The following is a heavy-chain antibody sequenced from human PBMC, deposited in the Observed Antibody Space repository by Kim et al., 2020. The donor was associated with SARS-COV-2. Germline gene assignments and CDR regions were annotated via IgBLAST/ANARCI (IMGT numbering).Heavy chain of an antibody. J-gene: IGHJ4*02. Sequence: SETLSLTCTVSGGSISSSSYYWGWIRQPPGKGLEWIGSIYYSGSTYYNPSLKSRVTISVDTSKNQFSLKLSSVTAADTAVYYCARQGYCSGGSCLGVVDWGQGTLVTVSS. CDR1: GGSISSSSYY. CDR3: ARQGYCSGGSCLGVVD. CDR2: IYYSGST. D-gene: IGHD2-15*01. V-gene: IGHV4-39*01.